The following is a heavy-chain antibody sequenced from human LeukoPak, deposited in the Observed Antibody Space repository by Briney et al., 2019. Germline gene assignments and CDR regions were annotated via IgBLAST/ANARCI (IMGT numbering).Heavy chain of an antibody. CDR1: GFTFSPYW. CDR3: TRRDNFDY. J-gene: IGHJ4*02. V-gene: IGHV3-74*01. Sequence: GGSVRLSCAASGFTFSPYWMHWVRQAPGKGLVWVSRIKDDGSITSYADSVKGRFTISRDNAKNTLFLQVNSLRADDTAVYYCTRRDNFDYGAGGPVDTVSS. CDR2: IKDDGSIT.